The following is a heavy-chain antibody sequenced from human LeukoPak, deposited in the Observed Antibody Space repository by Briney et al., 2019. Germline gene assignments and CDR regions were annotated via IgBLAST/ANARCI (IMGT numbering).Heavy chain of an antibody. J-gene: IGHJ4*02. CDR2: MNPNSGNT. Sequence: ASVKVSCKASGYTFTSYDINWVRQATGQGLEWMGWMNPNSGNTGYAQKFQGRVTMTRNTSISTAYMELSSLRSEDTAVYYCARGGPYYYDSSGYERGDYWGQGTLVTVSS. V-gene: IGHV1-8*01. D-gene: IGHD3-22*01. CDR3: ARGGPYYYDSSGYERGDY. CDR1: GYTFTSYD.